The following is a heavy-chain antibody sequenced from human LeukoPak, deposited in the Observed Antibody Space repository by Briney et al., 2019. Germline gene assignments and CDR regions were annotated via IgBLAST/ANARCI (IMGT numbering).Heavy chain of an antibody. D-gene: IGHD3-10*01. J-gene: IGHJ3*02. V-gene: IGHV1-46*01. CDR2: INPSGGST. Sequence: ASVTVSFTASGYTFMIYYMHWVRQGPGQGQEWMGIINPSGGSTSYAQKFQGRVTMTRDTSTSTVYMELSSLRSEDTAVYYCARRRLYGSGSYGSDAFDIWGQGTMVTVSS. CDR1: GYTFMIYY. CDR3: ARRRLYGSGSYGSDAFDI.